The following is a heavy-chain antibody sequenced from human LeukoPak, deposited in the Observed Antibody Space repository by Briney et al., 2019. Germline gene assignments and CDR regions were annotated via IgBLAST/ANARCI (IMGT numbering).Heavy chain of an antibody. V-gene: IGHV4-59*12. CDR1: GASISNYY. J-gene: IGHJ4*02. D-gene: IGHD3-22*01. Sequence: PSETLSLTCTVSGASISNYYWSWIRQPPGKGLEWIGFGHYTGSSNYNPSLKSRVTTSVDTSRNQFSPKLISVTAADTAVYYCARDSRKPYDSSQPVDYWGQGTLVTVSS. CDR2: GHYTGSS. CDR3: ARDSRKPYDSSQPVDY.